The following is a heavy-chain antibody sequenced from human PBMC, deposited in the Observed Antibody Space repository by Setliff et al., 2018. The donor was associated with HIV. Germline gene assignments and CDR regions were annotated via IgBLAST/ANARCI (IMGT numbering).Heavy chain of an antibody. J-gene: IGHJ4*02. Sequence: PSETLSLTCTVSGGSISSYYWSWIRQPPGKGLEWIGYIYYSGSTNYNPSLKSRVTISVDTSKNQFSLKLSSVTAADTAVYYRARLTGDDYWGQGTLVTV. CDR3: ARLTGDDY. V-gene: IGHV4-59*08. D-gene: IGHD7-27*01. CDR2: IYYSGST. CDR1: GGSISSYY.